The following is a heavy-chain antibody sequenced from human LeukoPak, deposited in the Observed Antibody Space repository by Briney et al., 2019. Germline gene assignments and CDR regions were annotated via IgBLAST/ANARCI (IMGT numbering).Heavy chain of an antibody. J-gene: IGHJ4*02. V-gene: IGHV4-34*01. CDR3: AIRGLCSGGSCYWDY. CDR2: INHSGST. CDR1: GGSFSGYY. Sequence: SETLSLTCAVYGGSFSGYYWSWIRQPPGKGLEWIGEINHSGSTNYNPSLKSRVTISVDTSKNQFSLKLSSVTAADTAVYYCAIRGLCSGGSCYWDYWGQGTLVTVST. D-gene: IGHD2-15*01.